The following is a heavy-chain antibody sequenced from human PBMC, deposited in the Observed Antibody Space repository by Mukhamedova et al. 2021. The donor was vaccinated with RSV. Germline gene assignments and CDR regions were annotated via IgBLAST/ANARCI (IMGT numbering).Heavy chain of an antibody. D-gene: IGHD6-19*01. V-gene: IGHV4-59*01. CDR2: IYYSGST. Sequence: GKGLEWIGYIYYSGSTNYNPSLKSQVTISVDTSKNQFSLKLSSVTAADTAVYYCARGRADPSSGWPIVDYWGQGTLVTVSS. CDR3: ARGRADPSSGWPIVDY. J-gene: IGHJ4*02.